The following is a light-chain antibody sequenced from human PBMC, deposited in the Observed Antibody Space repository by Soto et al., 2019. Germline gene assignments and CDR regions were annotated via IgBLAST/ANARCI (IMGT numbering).Light chain of an antibody. Sequence: DIQMTQSPSSLSASVGDRVTLSCRASQAIDRYLSWYQQKPARAPTVLLYDASTLRSGVPPRLSGSGSGIDFSLTIISLQHEDYATYYCRQYNTCPLTFGGGTKVDIK. V-gene: IGKV1-12*01. CDR2: DAS. J-gene: IGKJ4*02. CDR1: QAIDRY. CDR3: RQYNTCPLT.